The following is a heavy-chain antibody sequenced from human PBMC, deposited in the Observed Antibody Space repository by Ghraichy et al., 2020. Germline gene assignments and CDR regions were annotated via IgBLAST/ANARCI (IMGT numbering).Heavy chain of an antibody. J-gene: IGHJ6*02. CDR2: ISSSSRSI. V-gene: IGHV3-48*02. CDR1: GFTFSGYN. CDR3: ARASRVVRFYYYYGMDV. D-gene: IGHD4-23*01. Sequence: GGSLRLSCVGSGFTFSGYNMNWVRQSPGKGLEWVSYISSSSRSIFYADSVKGRFTISRDNAQNSLSLQMNSLRDEDTAVYYCARASRVVRFYYYYGMDVWGQGTTVTVSS.